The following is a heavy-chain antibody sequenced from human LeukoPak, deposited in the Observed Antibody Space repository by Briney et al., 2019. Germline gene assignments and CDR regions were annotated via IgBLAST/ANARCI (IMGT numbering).Heavy chain of an antibody. CDR1: GFSVNSNY. D-gene: IGHD3-10*02. J-gene: IGHJ4*02. V-gene: IGHV3-53*01. CDR2: LYTGGST. CDR3: ARGFYFVGRQPAYAFDF. Sequence: GGSLRLSCAASGFSVNSNYMSWVRQAPGKGLEWVSVLYTGGSTYYAESVQGRFSISRDNSRNTLYLQMNSLRAEDTAVYYCARGFYFVGRQPAYAFDFWGLGTLVTVSS.